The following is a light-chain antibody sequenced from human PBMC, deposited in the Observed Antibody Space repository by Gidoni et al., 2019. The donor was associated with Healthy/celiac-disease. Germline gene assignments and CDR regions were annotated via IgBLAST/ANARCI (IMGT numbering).Light chain of an antibody. CDR1: KLGDKY. J-gene: IGLJ2*01. V-gene: IGLV3-1*01. CDR2: QDN. Sequence: SHDLTQPPSVSVSPGQTASITCPEGKLGDKYACWYQQKPGQSLVLVIYQDNKRPSGIPDRSSSSNSANTATLTISGTQAMDEADYYCQTWNSGTVFGGGTKLTVL. CDR3: QTWNSGTV.